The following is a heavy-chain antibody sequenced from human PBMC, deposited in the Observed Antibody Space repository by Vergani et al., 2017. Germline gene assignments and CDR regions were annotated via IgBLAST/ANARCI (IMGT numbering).Heavy chain of an antibody. D-gene: IGHD3/OR15-3a*01. CDR1: GYSISSGYY. Sequence: QVQLQESGPGLVKPSETLSLTCAVSGYSISSGYYWGWIRQPPGKGLEWIGSIYHSGSTYYNPSLKSRVTISVDTSKNQFSLKLSSVTAADTAVYYCARGVGPADAFDIWGQGTMVTVSS. J-gene: IGHJ3*02. CDR3: ARGVGPADAFDI. CDR2: IYHSGST. V-gene: IGHV4-38-2*01.